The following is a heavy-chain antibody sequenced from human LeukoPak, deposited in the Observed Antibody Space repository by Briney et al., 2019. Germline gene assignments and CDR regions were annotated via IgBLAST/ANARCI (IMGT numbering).Heavy chain of an antibody. D-gene: IGHD1-26*01. CDR2: ITDSGSGT. CDR1: GVTFSSHG. J-gene: IGHJ2*01. CDR3: AKNLLGSESFSWYFDL. V-gene: IGHV3-23*01. Sequence: QPGGSLRLSCAASGVTFSSHGMSWVRQAPGKGLEWVSSITDSGSGTCYADSVKGRFTMSRDNFKNTLYLQMNSLRVEDTAVYYCAKNLLGSESFSWYFDLWGRGTLVTVSS.